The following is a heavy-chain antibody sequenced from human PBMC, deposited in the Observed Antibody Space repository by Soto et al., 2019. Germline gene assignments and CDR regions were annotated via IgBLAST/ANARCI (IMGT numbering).Heavy chain of an antibody. Sequence: QVQLVQSGAEVKKPGSSVKVSCKASGGTFSSYAISWVRQAPGQGLEWMGGIIPIFGTANYAQKFQGRVTITADDSTSTAYMELSSLRSEDTAVYYCARVGNYYGSGSQYYFDYWGQGTLVTVSS. CDR2: IIPIFGTA. CDR1: GGTFSSYA. D-gene: IGHD3-10*01. J-gene: IGHJ4*02. CDR3: ARVGNYYGSGSQYYFDY. V-gene: IGHV1-69*01.